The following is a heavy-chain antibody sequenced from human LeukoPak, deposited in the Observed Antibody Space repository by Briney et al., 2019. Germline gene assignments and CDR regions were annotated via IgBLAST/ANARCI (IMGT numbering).Heavy chain of an antibody. CDR2: SGSGGGT. Sequence: ETLSLTCAVYGGSFSGYYWSWIRQPPGKGLEWVAGSGSGGGTNYADSVKGRFTISRDNPKNTLYLQMNSLGAEDTAVYFCAKRGVVIRVILVGFHKEAYYFDSWGQGAPVTVSS. CDR1: GGSFSGYY. CDR3: AKRGVVIRVILVGFHKEAYYFDS. V-gene: IGHV3-53*01. D-gene: IGHD3-22*01. J-gene: IGHJ4*02.